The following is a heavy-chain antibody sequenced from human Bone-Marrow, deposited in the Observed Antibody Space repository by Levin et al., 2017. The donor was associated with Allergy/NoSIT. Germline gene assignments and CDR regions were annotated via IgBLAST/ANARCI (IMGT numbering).Heavy chain of an antibody. CDR2: INHSGST. Sequence: SETLSLTCAVYGGSFSGYYWSWIRQPPGKGLEWIGEINHSGSTNYNPSLKSRVTISVDTSKNQFSLKLSSVTAADTAVYYCARVEPDCYFDYWGQGTLVTVSS. CDR1: GGSFSGYY. D-gene: IGHD1-26*01. V-gene: IGHV4-34*01. CDR3: ARVEPDCYFDY. J-gene: IGHJ4*02.